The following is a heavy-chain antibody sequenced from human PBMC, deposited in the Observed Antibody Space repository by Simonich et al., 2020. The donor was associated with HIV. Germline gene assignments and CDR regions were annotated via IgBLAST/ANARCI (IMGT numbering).Heavy chain of an antibody. CDR2: ISAYNGNT. Sequence: QVQLVQSGAEVKKPGASVKVSCKASGYTFNTYSMNWGRQAPGQGLEWLGWISAYNGNTTYAEKFQGRVTMTTDKSTSTAYLELRRLRSDDTAVYYCAKEGFHDTLDYWGQGTLVTVSS. CDR3: AKEGFHDTLDY. V-gene: IGHV1-18*01. J-gene: IGHJ4*02. D-gene: IGHD3-9*01. CDR1: GYTFNTYS.